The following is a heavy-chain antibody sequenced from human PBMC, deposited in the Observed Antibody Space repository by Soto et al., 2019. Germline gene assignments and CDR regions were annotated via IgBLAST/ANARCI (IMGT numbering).Heavy chain of an antibody. CDR1: GFTFSDYY. V-gene: IGHV3-11*01. J-gene: IGHJ4*02. CDR2: ISSSGSTI. CDR3: ARDLISCSGGSCYPGVFDY. D-gene: IGHD2-15*01. Sequence: QVQLVESGGGLVKPGGSLRLSCAASGFTFSDYYMSWIRQAPGKGLEWVSYISSSGSTIYYADSVKGRFTISRDNAKNSLYLQMNSRRADDTAVYYCARDLISCSGGSCYPGVFDYWGRGTLVAVSS.